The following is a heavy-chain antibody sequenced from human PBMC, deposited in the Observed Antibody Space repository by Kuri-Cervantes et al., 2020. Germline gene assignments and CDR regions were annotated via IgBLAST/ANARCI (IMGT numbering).Heavy chain of an antibody. V-gene: IGHV3-30-3*01. J-gene: IGHJ4*02. CDR1: GFFFSSYA. CDR2: ISYAGSTK. D-gene: IGHD3-10*01. CDR3: ARIGYHSSGSLDY. Sequence: SLRLCWASSGFFFSSYAMHWVRQAPGKGLEWVAVISYAGSTKYSEDSVKSRFNISRDNSKNALYLQMTSLRAEDTAVYYWARIGYHSSGSLDYWGQGTLVTVSS.